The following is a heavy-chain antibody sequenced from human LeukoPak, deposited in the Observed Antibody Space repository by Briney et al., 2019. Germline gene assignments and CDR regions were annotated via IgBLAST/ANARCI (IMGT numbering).Heavy chain of an antibody. V-gene: IGHV3-21*01. CDR1: GFTFSSYS. CDR3: ARENRDYYDRGIDY. D-gene: IGHD3-22*01. CDR2: ISSSSSYI. J-gene: IGHJ4*02. Sequence: GGSLRLSCAASGFTFSSYSMNWVRQAPGKGLEWVSSISSSSSYIYYADSVKGRFTISRDNAKNSLYLQMNSLRAEDTAVYYCARENRDYYDRGIDYWGQGTLVTVSS.